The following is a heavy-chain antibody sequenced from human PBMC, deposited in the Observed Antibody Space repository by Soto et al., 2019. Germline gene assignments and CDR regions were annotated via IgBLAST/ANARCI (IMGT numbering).Heavy chain of an antibody. CDR1: GFTFSSYW. J-gene: IGHJ6*02. Sequence: GGSLRLSCAASGFTFSSYWMHWVRQAPWKGLVWVSRINSDGSSTSYADSVKGRFTISSDNAKNTLYLQMNSLRAEDTAVYYCARDYQSGYGSGSYYNSLYADYYYGMDVWGQGTTVTGSS. CDR3: ARDYQSGYGSGSYYNSLYADYYYGMDV. D-gene: IGHD3-10*01. CDR2: INSDGSST. V-gene: IGHV3-74*01.